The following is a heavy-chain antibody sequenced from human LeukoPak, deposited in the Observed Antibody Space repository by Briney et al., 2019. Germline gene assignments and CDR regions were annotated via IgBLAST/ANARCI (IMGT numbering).Heavy chain of an antibody. CDR2: IKQDGGET. J-gene: IGHJ4*02. CDR3: VREDGSCYYH. D-gene: IGHD2-2*01. CDR1: GFSFSSYW. V-gene: IGHV3-7*03. Sequence: GGSLRLSCAASGFSFSSYWMAWVRQAPGKGPEWVASIKQDGGETFYVDSMKGRFTISRDNARNSLYLQMNSLRAEDTAIYYCVREDGSCYYHWGQGTLVTVSS.